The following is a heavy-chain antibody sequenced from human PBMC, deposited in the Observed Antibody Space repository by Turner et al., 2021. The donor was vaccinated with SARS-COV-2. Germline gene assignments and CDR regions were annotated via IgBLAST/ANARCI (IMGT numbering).Heavy chain of an antibody. Sequence: VELVESGGGLVRPGGFLRLSCAALGFPFSSYSINWVRQAPGKGLEWVASINSGSSYIYYADSLKGRVTISRDNTKRSLFLQMNSLRVEDTAVYYCARGRDYYGSGTYYNYDYWGQGTLVTVSS. CDR3: ARGRDYYGSGTYYNYDY. CDR1: GFPFSSYS. CDR2: INSGSSYI. V-gene: IGHV3-21*02. D-gene: IGHD3-10*01. J-gene: IGHJ4*02.